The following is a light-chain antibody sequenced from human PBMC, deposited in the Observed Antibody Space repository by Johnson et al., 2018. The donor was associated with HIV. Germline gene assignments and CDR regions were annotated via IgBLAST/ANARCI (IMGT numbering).Light chain of an antibody. J-gene: IGLJ1*01. V-gene: IGLV1-51*02. CDR3: ASWDRSLTVGTV. CDR2: ENN. CDR1: SSNIGNNY. Sequence: HSVLTQPPSVSAAPGQKVTISCSGSSSNIGNNYVSWYQQLPGTAPKLLIYENNKRPSGIPDRFSGSKSGTSATLDITGLQTGHEADYYCASWDRSLTVGTVFGPGTRVTVL.